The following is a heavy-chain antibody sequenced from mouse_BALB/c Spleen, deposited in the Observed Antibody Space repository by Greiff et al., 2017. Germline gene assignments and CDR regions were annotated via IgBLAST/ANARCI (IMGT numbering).Heavy chain of an antibody. CDR1: GFTFSSYY. Sequence: EVQLVESGGGLVKLGGSLKLSCAASGFTFSSYYMSWVRQTPEKRLELVAAINSNGGSTYYPDTVKGRFTISRDNAKNTLYLQMSSLKSEDTALYYCARRKRGYAMDYWGQGTSVTVSS. V-gene: IGHV5-6-2*01. CDR3: ARRKRGYAMDY. J-gene: IGHJ4*01. CDR2: INSNGGST.